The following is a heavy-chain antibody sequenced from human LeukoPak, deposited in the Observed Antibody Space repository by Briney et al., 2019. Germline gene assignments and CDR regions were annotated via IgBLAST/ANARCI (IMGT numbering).Heavy chain of an antibody. CDR1: GGSFSGYY. J-gene: IGHJ4*02. CDR2: INHSGST. V-gene: IGHV4-34*01. D-gene: IGHD3-10*01. Sequence: PSETLSLTCAVYGGSFSGYYWSWIRQPPGKGLEWIGEINHSGSTNYNPSLKSRVTISVDTSKNQFSLKLSSVTAADTAVYYCARRVRTMVRGVNREMWYFDYWGQGTLVTVSS. CDR3: ARRVRTMVRGVNREMWYFDY.